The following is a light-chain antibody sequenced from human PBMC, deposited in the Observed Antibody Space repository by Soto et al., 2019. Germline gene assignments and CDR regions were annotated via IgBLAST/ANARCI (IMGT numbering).Light chain of an antibody. CDR2: GAT. CDR1: QDIAKW. Sequence: DIQVTQSPSSVSASVGDSVTITCRASQDIAKWLAWYQQKPGRVPKLLIHGATALQGGVPSRFRGSGSGTHFTLIIDNLQPEDFATYYCQQADPFPLTFGGGTRVEIK. V-gene: IGKV1-12*01. CDR3: QQADPFPLT. J-gene: IGKJ4*01.